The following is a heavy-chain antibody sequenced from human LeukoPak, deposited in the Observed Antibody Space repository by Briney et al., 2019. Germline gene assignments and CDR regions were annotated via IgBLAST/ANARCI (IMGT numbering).Heavy chain of an antibody. CDR2: IYYSGAN. D-gene: IGHD3-9*01. V-gene: IGHV4-39*02. J-gene: IGHJ4*02. CDR3: VRVRGYWLVRGYPGY. CDR1: GGSMSSSSYY. Sequence: SETLSLTCTVSGGSMSSSSYYWGWIRQSPRKGLEWIGSIYYSGANHYNPSLKSRVTMSVDTSKNQFSVKLTSVTATDTAVYYCVRVRGYWLVRGYPGYWGQGTQVTVSS.